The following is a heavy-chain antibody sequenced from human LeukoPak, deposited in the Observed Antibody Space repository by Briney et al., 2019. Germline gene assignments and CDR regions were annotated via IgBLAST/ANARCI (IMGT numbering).Heavy chain of an antibody. J-gene: IGHJ4*02. CDR2: IYYSGST. Sequence: TPSETLSLTCTVSGGSISSYYWSWIRQPPGKGLEWIGYIYYSGSTNYNPSLKSRVTISVDTSKNQFSLKLSSVTAADTAVYYCAGRPPNSSGYLDYWGQGTLVTVSS. D-gene: IGHD3-22*01. V-gene: IGHV4-59*01. CDR3: AGRPPNSSGYLDY. CDR1: GGSISSYY.